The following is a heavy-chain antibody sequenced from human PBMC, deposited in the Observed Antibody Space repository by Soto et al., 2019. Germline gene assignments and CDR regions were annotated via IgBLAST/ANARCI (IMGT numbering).Heavy chain of an antibody. V-gene: IGHV3-7*05. CDR1: GFAFSTYW. Sequence: EVQLVESGGGLVQPGGSLGLSCAASGFAFSTYWMNWVRQAPGKGLEWVANIKQDGSERFYVDSVKGRFTISRDNARKTLHLQMNSLRAEDTAVYYCAGGSGYLIDSWGQGTLVTVSS. J-gene: IGHJ4*02. CDR3: AGGSGYLIDS. D-gene: IGHD5-12*01. CDR2: IKQDGSER.